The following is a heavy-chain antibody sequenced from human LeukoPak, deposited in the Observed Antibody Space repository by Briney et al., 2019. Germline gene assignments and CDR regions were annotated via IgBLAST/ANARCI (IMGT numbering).Heavy chain of an antibody. CDR1: GYTFTGYY. V-gene: IGHV1-2*02. CDR2: INPNSGGT. D-gene: IGHD1-26*01. CDR3: ARGEYSGSYGAFDY. Sequence: ASVKVSCKASGYTFTGYYMHWVRQAPGQGLEWMGWINPNSGGTNYAQKFQGRVTMTRDTSISTAYMELSRPRSDDTAVYYCARGEYSGSYGAFDYWGQGTLVTVSS. J-gene: IGHJ4*02.